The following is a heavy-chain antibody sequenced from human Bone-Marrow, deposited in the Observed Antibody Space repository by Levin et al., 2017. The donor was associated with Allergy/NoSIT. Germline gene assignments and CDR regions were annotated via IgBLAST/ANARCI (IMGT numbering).Heavy chain of an antibody. J-gene: IGHJ3*02. D-gene: IGHD3-22*01. CDR2: IHYRGSI. CDR1: GGSISSYY. V-gene: IGHV4-59*01. Sequence: RPSETLSLTCTVSGGSISSYYWSWIRQPPGKGLEWIGYIHYRGSINYNPSLKSRVTISIDTSKNQFSLKLSSVTAADTAVYYCARSLGLSGFFAFDMWGQGTMVTVSA. CDR3: ARSLGLSGFFAFDM.